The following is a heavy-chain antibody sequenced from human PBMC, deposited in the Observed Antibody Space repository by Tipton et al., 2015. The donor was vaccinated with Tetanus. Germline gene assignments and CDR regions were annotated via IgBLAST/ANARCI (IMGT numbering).Heavy chain of an antibody. V-gene: IGHV4-59*01. CDR2: VFYSGST. D-gene: IGHD5-24*01. CDR3: ARGSAQYYNDHSLTY. J-gene: IGHJ4*02. CDR1: SGSIGTYY. Sequence: GLVKPSETPSLTCTVSSGSIGTYYWTWILQPPGKGLEWMGYVFYSGSTKYNPSLKSRLTMSVDASKNQFSLKLSSVTAADTAVYYCARGSAQYYNDHSLTYWGQGTLVTVSS.